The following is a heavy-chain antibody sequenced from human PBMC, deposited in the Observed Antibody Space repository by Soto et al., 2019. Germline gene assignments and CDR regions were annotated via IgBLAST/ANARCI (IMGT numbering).Heavy chain of an antibody. CDR2: ISYDGTNK. D-gene: IGHD4-17*01. V-gene: IGHV3-30*18. Sequence: QVQLVESGGGEVQPGRSLTISCAASGFTFSTYGMHWVRQTRGKGLEWVAVISYDGTNKFYSDSVKGRFTISRDNFKNTQTLQMNSLRADDTALYSCAKDLQSYGDYDYYCYGMDVWGLGTRVTVSS. CDR1: GFTFSTYG. CDR3: AKDLQSYGDYDYYCYGMDV. J-gene: IGHJ6*02.